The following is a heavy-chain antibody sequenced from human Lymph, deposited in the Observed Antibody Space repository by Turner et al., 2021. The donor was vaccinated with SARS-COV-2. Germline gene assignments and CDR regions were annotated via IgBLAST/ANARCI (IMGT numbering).Heavy chain of an antibody. CDR3: ARGPPDFPYYFDY. J-gene: IGHJ4*02. CDR1: GFTFSSYS. Sequence: EVQLVASGGGLVKPGGSLRLYCAASGFTFSSYSMNWVRQAPGKGLEWVSSITFTSSYIYYADSVKGRFTISRDNAKNSLYLQMNSLRAEDTAVYYCARGPPDFPYYFDYWGQGTLVTVSS. D-gene: IGHD2-21*02. CDR2: ITFTSSYI. V-gene: IGHV3-21*01.